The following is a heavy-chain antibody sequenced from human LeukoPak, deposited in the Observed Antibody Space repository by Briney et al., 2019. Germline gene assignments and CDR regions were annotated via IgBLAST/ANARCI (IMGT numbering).Heavy chain of an antibody. CDR2: FSAGGGGS. Sequence: PGGSLRLSGAASGFTLSNFPMSWVRQAPGKGLEWVSSFSAGGGGSYYADSVKGRFTISRDNSKNTLYLQMNSLRAEDTAVYYCAKEAVRKFDFDYWGQGTLVTVSS. CDR3: AKEAVRKFDFDY. J-gene: IGHJ4*02. V-gene: IGHV3-23*01. CDR1: GFTLSNFP. D-gene: IGHD1-14*01.